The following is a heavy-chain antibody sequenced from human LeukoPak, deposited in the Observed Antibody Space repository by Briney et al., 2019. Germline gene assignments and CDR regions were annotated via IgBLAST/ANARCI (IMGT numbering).Heavy chain of an antibody. CDR2: ISYDGSNK. V-gene: IGHV3-30*18. CDR1: GFTFSSYV. Sequence: GGSLRLSCAASGFTFSSYVMHWVRQAPGKGLEWVAVISYDGSNKYYADSVKGRFTISRDNSKNTLYLQMNSLRAEDTAVYYCAKTGDDGYGSSWYRGYFDYWGQGTLVTVSS. J-gene: IGHJ4*02. D-gene: IGHD6-13*01. CDR3: AKTGDDGYGSSWYRGYFDY.